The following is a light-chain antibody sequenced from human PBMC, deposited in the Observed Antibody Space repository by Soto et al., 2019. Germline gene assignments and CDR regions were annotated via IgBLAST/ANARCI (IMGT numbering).Light chain of an antibody. CDR3: QQRSNWPIT. CDR2: GAF. CDR1: QSIRSNY. V-gene: IGKV3D-20*02. Sequence: EIVLTQSPGTLSLSPGERATLSCRASQSIRSNYLAWYQQKPGQAPRFLIYGAFSRATDIPDRFSGSGSGTDFTLTISSLEPEDFAVYYCQQRSNWPITFGQGTRLEIK. J-gene: IGKJ5*01.